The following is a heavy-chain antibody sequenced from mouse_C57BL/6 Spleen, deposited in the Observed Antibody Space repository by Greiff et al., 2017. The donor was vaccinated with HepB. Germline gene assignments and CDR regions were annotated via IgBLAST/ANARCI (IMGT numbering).Heavy chain of an antibody. CDR2: IDPEDGDT. CDR3: TVDCYGRSPGAY. V-gene: IGHV14-1*01. D-gene: IGHD1-1*01. Sequence: VHVQQSGAELVRPGASVKLSCTASGFNIKDYYMHWVKQRPEQGLEWIGRIDPEDGDTEYAPKFQGKATMTADTSSNTAYLQLSSLTSEDTAVYDCTVDCYGRSPGAYWGQGTPVTVS. CDR1: GFNIKDYY. J-gene: IGHJ3*01.